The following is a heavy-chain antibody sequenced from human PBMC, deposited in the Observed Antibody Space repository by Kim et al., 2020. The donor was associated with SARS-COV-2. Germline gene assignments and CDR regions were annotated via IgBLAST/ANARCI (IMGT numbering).Heavy chain of an antibody. CDR3: ARATTMNYYY. Sequence: SETLSLTCAVYGGSFSGYYWSWIRQPPGKGLEWIGEINHSGSTNYNPSLKSRVTISVDTSKNQFSLKLSSVTAADTAVYYCARATTMNYYYWGQGTLVTVSS. D-gene: IGHD3-22*01. CDR1: GGSFSGYY. V-gene: IGHV4-34*01. J-gene: IGHJ4*02. CDR2: INHSGST.